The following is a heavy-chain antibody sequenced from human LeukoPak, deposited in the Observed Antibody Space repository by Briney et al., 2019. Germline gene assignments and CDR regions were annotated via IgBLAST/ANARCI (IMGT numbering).Heavy chain of an antibody. V-gene: IGHV3-48*01. CDR3: GWDGSASYTVDY. D-gene: IGHD3-10*01. CDR1: GFTFSSYA. CDR2: ISSSSTI. J-gene: IGHJ4*02. Sequence: GGSLRLSCAASGFTFSSYAMSWLRQAPGKGLEWVSYISSSSTIYYADSVKGRFTISRDNSKNTLYLQMNSLRAEDTAVYYCGWDGSASYTVDYWSQGTLVTVSS.